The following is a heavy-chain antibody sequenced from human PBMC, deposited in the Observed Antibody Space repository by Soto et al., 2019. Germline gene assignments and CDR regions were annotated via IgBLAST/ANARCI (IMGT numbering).Heavy chain of an antibody. CDR2: INPGGDRT. CDR3: VRGGDKGMA. Sequence: PGGSLRLSCAASGFTFSSYWMYWVRQAPGKGLVWLSRINPGGDRTDYADTVKGRFTISRDNAEDTLYLQMNSLRAEDTAVYYCVRGGDKGMAWGQGALVTVSS. J-gene: IGHJ4*02. D-gene: IGHD5-18*01. V-gene: IGHV3-74*01. CDR1: GFTFSSYW.